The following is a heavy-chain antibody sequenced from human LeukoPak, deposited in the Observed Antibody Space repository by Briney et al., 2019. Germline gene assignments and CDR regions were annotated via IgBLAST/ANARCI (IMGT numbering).Heavy chain of an antibody. CDR1: GGTFSSYA. CDR3: ARDAPYCSGGSCYPGGWFDP. D-gene: IGHD2-15*01. V-gene: IGHV1-46*01. CDR2: INPSAGST. J-gene: IGHJ5*02. Sequence: GASVKVSCKASGGTFSSYAISWVRQAPGQGLEWMGIINPSAGSTSYAQRFQGRVTMTRDMSTSTVYMELSSLRSEDTAVYYCARDAPYCSGGSCYPGGWFDPWGQGTLVTVSS.